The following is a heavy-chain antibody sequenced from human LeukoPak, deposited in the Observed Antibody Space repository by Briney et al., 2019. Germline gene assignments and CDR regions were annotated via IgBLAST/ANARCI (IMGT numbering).Heavy chain of an antibody. CDR2: INPSDDER. D-gene: IGHD5-12*01. Sequence: ASVKVSCKASGYTFSSYFIHWVRQAPGHGLEWMAIINPSDDERHYSQKFQGRVTVTRDMSTSTVFLELSNLRSDDTAIYYCARDIYRYRPDYWGQGTLVTVSS. J-gene: IGHJ4*02. CDR1: GYTFSSYF. CDR3: ARDIYRYRPDY. V-gene: IGHV1-46*01.